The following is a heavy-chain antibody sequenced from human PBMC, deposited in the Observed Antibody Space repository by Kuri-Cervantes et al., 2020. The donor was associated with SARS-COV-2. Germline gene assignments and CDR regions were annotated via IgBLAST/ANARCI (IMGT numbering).Heavy chain of an antibody. Sequence: ESLKISCAVYGGSFSGYYWSWIRQPPGKGLEWIGEIYHSGSTNYNPSLKSRVTISVDKSKNQFSLKLSSVTAADTAVYYCARVYQASDGMDVWGQGTTVTGSS. J-gene: IGHJ6*02. CDR3: ARVYQASDGMDV. CDR2: IYHSGST. CDR1: GGSFSGYY. V-gene: IGHV4-34*01.